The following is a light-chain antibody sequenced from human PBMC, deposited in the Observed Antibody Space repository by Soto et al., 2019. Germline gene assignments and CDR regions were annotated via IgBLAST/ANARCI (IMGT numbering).Light chain of an antibody. CDR2: AAS. J-gene: IGKJ1*01. CDR3: RHYVNSQWT. CDR1: QSVSSIY. Sequence: EIVLTQSPDTLSLSPGERATLSCRPSQSVSSIYLDWFQQKPGQAPRLLIYAASSRATGIPDMFSGGASATDFTLTISRLEAEDFAVYYCRHYVNSQWTFGQGTKVEIK. V-gene: IGKV3-20*01.